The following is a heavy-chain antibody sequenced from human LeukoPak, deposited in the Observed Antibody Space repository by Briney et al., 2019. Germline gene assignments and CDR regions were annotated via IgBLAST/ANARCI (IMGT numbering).Heavy chain of an antibody. V-gene: IGHV4-59*08. CDR2: IYYSGST. CDR3: ARHRDTAMATNDASDI. Sequence: SETLSLTCTVSGGSISSYYWSWLRQPPGKGLEWIGYIYYSGSTNYNPSLKSRVTISVDTSKNQFSLKLSSVTAADTAVYYCARHRDTAMATNDASDIWGQGTMVTVSS. D-gene: IGHD5-18*01. J-gene: IGHJ3*02. CDR1: GGSISSYY.